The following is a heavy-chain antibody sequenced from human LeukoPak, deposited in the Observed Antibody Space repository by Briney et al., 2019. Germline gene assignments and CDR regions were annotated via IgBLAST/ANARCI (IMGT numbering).Heavy chain of an antibody. Sequence: GGSLRLSCAASGFTFSDHYMDWVRQAPGKGLEWVGRTRNKANSYTTEYAASVKGRFTISRDDSKNSLYLQMNSLKTEDTAVYYCARVSSSSWYYYYMDVWGKGTTVTVSS. J-gene: IGHJ6*03. V-gene: IGHV3-72*01. CDR3: ARVSSSSWYYYYMDV. D-gene: IGHD6-13*01. CDR1: GFTFSDHY. CDR2: TRNKANSYTT.